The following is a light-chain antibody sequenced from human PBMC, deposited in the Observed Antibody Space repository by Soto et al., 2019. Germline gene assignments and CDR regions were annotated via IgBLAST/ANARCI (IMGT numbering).Light chain of an antibody. CDR1: VLAKKY. CDR2: KDT. J-gene: IGLJ2*01. V-gene: IGLV3-27*01. CDR3: YCAVETDLVL. Sequence: SYELTQPSSVSVSPGQTARITCSGDVLAKKYVRWYQQKPGQAPLMLIYKDTERHSGIPARFSGSTSGTTVTLTISGARVEDEGDYYCYCAVETDLVLFGRGTKLTVL.